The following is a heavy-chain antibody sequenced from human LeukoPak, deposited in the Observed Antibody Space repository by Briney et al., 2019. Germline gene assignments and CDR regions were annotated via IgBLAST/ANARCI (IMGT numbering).Heavy chain of an antibody. V-gene: IGHV1-8*03. D-gene: IGHD3-22*01. CDR3: AGETDSSGYLDY. CDR2: MNPNSGNT. Sequence: ASVKVSCKASGYTFTSYDINWVRQATGQGLEWMGWMNPNSGNTGYAQKFQGRVTTTRNTSISTAYMELSSLRSEDTAVYYCAGETDSSGYLDYWGQGTLVTVSS. CDR1: GYTFTSYD. J-gene: IGHJ4*02.